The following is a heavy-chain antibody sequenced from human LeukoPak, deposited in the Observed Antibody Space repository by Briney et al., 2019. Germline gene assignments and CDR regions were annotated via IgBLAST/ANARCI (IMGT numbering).Heavy chain of an antibody. CDR2: IGGSAAST. J-gene: IGHJ4*02. Sequence: GGSLRLSCEASGFIFSSYAMSWVRQAPGKGLEWVSTIGGSAASTVYRDSVQGRFTISRDNSKNTLYLQMSSLRAEDTAVYYFASDMRDDPIFNYFLGAQGPLVT. D-gene: IGHD3-3*01. CDR3: ASDMRDDPIFNYFL. V-gene: IGHV3-23*01. CDR1: GFIFSSYA.